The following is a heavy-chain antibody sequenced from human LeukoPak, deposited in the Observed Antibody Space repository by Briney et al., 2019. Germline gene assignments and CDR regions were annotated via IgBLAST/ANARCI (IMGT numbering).Heavy chain of an antibody. CDR1: GVSISSYS. CDR2: IYASGST. D-gene: IGHD6-13*01. V-gene: IGHV4-4*07. Sequence: SETLSLTCTVSGVSISSYSWSWIRQPAGKGLEWIGRIYASGSTDYNPSLRSRVTISVDKSKNQCSLRLSSVTAADTAVYYCARDRGRIVAAGAFDYWGQGALVTVSS. J-gene: IGHJ4*02. CDR3: ARDRGRIVAAGAFDY.